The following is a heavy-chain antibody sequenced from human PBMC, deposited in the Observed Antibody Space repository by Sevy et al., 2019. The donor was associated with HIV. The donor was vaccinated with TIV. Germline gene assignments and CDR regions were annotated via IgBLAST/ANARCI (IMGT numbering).Heavy chain of an antibody. V-gene: IGHV3-9*01. CDR1: GFSFDDYA. CDR2: ISWNSAFI. CDR3: VKDGGSGSGPSAEYFHH. J-gene: IGHJ1*01. D-gene: IGHD6-19*01. Sequence: GGSLRLSCAVYGFSFDDYAMHWVRQVPGKGLEWVAGISWNSAFIGYADSVKGRYTISRDNAKNSLYLQINSLIPEDTALYYRVKDGGSGSGPSAEYFHHWGQGTLVTVSS.